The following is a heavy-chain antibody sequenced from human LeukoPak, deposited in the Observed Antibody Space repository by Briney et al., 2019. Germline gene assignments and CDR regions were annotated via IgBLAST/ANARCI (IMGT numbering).Heavy chain of an antibody. CDR2: IKKDGSEN. V-gene: IGHV3-7*01. CDR3: ARELTGVTDYMDV. J-gene: IGHJ6*03. Sequence: RGSLRLSCAASGVTSTSYWMSWVPQAPGKGLEWVDNIKKDGSENYYVDSVKRRVTISRDNAKNSLYLQMNSLRAEDTAVYYCARELTGVTDYMDVWGKGTSVSVS. D-gene: IGHD1-20*01. CDR1: GVTSTSYW.